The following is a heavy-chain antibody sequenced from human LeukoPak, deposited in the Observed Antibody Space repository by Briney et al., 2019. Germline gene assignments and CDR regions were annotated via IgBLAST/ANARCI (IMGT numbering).Heavy chain of an antibody. CDR1: GFTFSSYA. J-gene: IGHJ4*02. D-gene: IGHD2-15*01. CDR3: AKERNIVVVVAATN. V-gene: IGHV3-23*01. Sequence: GGSLRLSCAASGFTFSSYAMSCVRQAPGKGLEWVSAIGGSGGSTYYADSVKGRFTISGDNSKNTLYLQMNSLRAEDTAVYYCAKERNIVVVVAATNWGQGTLVTVSS. CDR2: IGGSGGST.